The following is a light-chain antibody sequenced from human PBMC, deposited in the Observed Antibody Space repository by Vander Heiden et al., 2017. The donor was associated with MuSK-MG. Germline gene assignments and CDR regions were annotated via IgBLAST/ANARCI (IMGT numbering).Light chain of an antibody. CDR3: RQYQNYPLT. J-gene: IGKJ4*01. CDR2: AAS. CDR1: AAIGNR. V-gene: IGKV1-16*01. Sequence: DIQMIQSPSSLSASVGDRVSLPFRASAAIGNRFAWFQQMPGRTPKSLIYAASTMQSGVPSTFSGSGSGTDFTLTISSLQPEDSATYYCRQYQNYPLTFGEGTKVEIK.